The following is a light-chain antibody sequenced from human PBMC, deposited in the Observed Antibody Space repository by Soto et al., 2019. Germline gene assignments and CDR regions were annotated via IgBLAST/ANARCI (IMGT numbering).Light chain of an antibody. CDR1: SSDVGAYNY. CDR2: DVS. CDR3: SSHAGSSVV. Sequence: QSALTQPPSASGSPGQSVTISCTGTSSDVGAYNYVSWYQQHPGKAPQHIIYDVSKRSSGVPDRFSGSKSGNTASLTVSGLQAEDEADYYCSSHAGSSVVFGGGTQLT. J-gene: IGLJ2*01. V-gene: IGLV2-8*01.